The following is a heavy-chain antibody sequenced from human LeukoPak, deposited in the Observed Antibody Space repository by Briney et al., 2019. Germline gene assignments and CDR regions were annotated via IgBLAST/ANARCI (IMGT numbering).Heavy chain of an antibody. CDR2: ITRSSSSI. D-gene: IGHD2-2*01. V-gene: IGHV3-21*01. CDR3: AREDCGGTSCYRRSYGMDV. Sequence: GGSLRLSCAASGFTFSTYSMNWVRQAPGKGLERVSSITRSSSSIYYADSVKGRFTISRDNANNSMYLQMNSLRAEDTAVYYCAREDCGGTSCYRRSYGMDVWGQGTTVTVSS. J-gene: IGHJ6*02. CDR1: GFTFSTYS.